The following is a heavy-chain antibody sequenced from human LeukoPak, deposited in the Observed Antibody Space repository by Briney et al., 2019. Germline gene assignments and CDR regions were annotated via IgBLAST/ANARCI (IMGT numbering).Heavy chain of an antibody. D-gene: IGHD3-10*02. CDR3: ARKARAETMFSRFDP. J-gene: IGHJ5*02. CDR2: IYHSGST. V-gene: IGHV4-34*01. Sequence: SETLSLTFAVYGGSFSGSYWSWIRQPPGKGLEWIGSIYHSGSTYYNPSLKSRVTISVDTSKNQFSLKLSSVTAADTAVYYCARKARAETMFSRFDPWGQGTLVTVSS. CDR1: GGSFSGSY.